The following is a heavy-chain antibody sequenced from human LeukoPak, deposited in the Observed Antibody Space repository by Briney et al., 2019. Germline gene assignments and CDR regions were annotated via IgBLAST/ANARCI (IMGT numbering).Heavy chain of an antibody. CDR1: GLTFSSYA. J-gene: IGHJ4*02. D-gene: IGHD1-26*01. CDR3: AKVGCYSGSCQFDY. CDR2: ISGSGGST. Sequence: PGGSLRLSCAASGLTFSSYAMSWVRQAPGKGLEWVSAISGSGGSTYYADSVKGRFTISRDNSKNTLYLQMNSLRAEDTAVYYCAKVGCYSGSCQFDYWGQGTLVTVSS. V-gene: IGHV3-23*01.